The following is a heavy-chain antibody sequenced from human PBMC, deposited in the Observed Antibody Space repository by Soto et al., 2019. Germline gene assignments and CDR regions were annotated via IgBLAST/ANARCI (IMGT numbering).Heavy chain of an antibody. Sequence: QVQLVQSGAEEKKPGASVKVSCKASGYTFTSYAMHWVRQAPGQRLEWMGWINAGNGNTKYSQKFQGRVTITRDTSASTAYIELSSLRSEDTAVYYCARSIVVVIALDYCGQGTLVTVSS. CDR3: ARSIVVVIALDY. J-gene: IGHJ4*02. V-gene: IGHV1-3*05. CDR2: INAGNGNT. CDR1: GYTFTSYA. D-gene: IGHD2-21*01.